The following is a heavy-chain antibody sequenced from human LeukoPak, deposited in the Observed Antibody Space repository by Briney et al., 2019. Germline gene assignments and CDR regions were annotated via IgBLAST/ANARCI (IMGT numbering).Heavy chain of an antibody. D-gene: IGHD4-11*01. Sequence: GGSLRLSCAASGFTFRAHGMNWVRQAPGKGLEWVAGISPSGDITYYSYSVMGRFTISRDTAKNSLYLQMNSLRVDDTAVYYCAAMTSVTTGDYWGQGTLVTVSS. V-gene: IGHV3-23*01. J-gene: IGHJ4*02. CDR2: ISPSGDIT. CDR3: AAMTSVTTGDY. CDR1: GFTFRAHG.